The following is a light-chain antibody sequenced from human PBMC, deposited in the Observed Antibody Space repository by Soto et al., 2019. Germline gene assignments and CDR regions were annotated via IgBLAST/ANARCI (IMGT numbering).Light chain of an antibody. V-gene: IGKV1-5*01. Sequence: DIQMIQSPSTLSASVGDRVTVTCRASQSISSWLAWYQQKPGKAPKLLIYDASSLESGVPSRFSGSGSGTEFTLTISSLQPDDFATYYCQQYNSYSPLTFGGGTKWIS. J-gene: IGKJ4*01. CDR2: DAS. CDR3: QQYNSYSPLT. CDR1: QSISSW.